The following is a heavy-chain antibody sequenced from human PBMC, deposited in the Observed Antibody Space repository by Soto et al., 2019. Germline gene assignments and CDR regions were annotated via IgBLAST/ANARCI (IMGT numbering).Heavy chain of an antibody. CDR3: ARAYRINGWSDYFFDY. Sequence: TLTLTCTVSGDSLSGGDYYWSWIRQPPGKGLEWIGDIYYTGFTFYNPSLKSRLTISLDSSKNQFSLRLNSVTAADTAVYFCARAYRINGWSDYFFDYWGQGTLVTVSS. D-gene: IGHD6-19*01. J-gene: IGHJ4*02. V-gene: IGHV4-30-4*08. CDR2: IYYTGFT. CDR1: GDSLSGGDYY.